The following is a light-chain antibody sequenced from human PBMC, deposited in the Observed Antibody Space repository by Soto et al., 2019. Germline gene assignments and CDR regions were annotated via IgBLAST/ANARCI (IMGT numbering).Light chain of an antibody. J-gene: IGLJ2*01. CDR2: DVS. CDR1: SSDVGGYNY. V-gene: IGLV2-14*01. Sequence: QSVLTQPASVSGSPGQSITISCTGTSSDVGGYNYVSWYQQHPGKAPKVMIYDVSNRPSGVSNRFSGSKSGNTASLTISGRQAEDEADYYCSSYTSSSTLVFGGGTQLTVL. CDR3: SSYTSSSTLV.